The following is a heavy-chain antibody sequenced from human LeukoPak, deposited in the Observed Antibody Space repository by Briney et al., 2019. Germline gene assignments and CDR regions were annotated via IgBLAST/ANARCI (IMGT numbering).Heavy chain of an antibody. CDR3: AKGGKWDVTPFDY. V-gene: IGHV3-23*01. CDR1: GFTFTSYS. J-gene: IGHJ4*02. D-gene: IGHD1-26*01. CDR2: ISGGGGST. Sequence: GGSLRLSCAASGFTFTSYSMDWVRQAPGKGLEWVSTISGGGGSTYYADSVKGRFTISRDNSKNTLYLQVNSLRAEDTAVYYCAKGGKWDVTPFDYWGQGTLVTVSS.